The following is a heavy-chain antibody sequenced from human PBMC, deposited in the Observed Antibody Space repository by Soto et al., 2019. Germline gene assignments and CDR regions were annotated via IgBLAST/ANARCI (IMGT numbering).Heavy chain of an antibody. V-gene: IGHV3-30*18. J-gene: IGHJ6*02. CDR3: AKAPYYYGSGSYYNDGYYYGMDV. Sequence: GGSLRLSCAASGFTFSSYGMHWVRQAPGKGLEWVAVISYDGSNKYYADSVKGRFTISRDNSKNTLYLQMSSLRAEDTAVYYCAKAPYYYGSGSYYNDGYYYGMDVWGQGTTVTVS. CDR1: GFTFSSYG. CDR2: ISYDGSNK. D-gene: IGHD3-10*01.